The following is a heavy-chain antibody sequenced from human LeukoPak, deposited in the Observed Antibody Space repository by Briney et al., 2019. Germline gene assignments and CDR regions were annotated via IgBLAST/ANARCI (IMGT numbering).Heavy chain of an antibody. CDR3: AREDYYDSSGYLDY. D-gene: IGHD3-22*01. J-gene: IGHJ4*02. Sequence: SETLSLTCTVSGGSISSSGYYWSWLRQHPGKGLEWIGYIYYSGTTYYNPSLKSRVTISVDTSKNQFSLKLFSVTAADTAVYCCAREDYYDSSGYLDYWGQGTLVTVSS. V-gene: IGHV4-31*03. CDR1: GGSISSSGYY. CDR2: IYYSGTT.